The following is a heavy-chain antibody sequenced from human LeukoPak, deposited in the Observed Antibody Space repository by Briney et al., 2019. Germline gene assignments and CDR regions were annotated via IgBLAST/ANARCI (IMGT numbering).Heavy chain of an antibody. CDR2: IYYTVST. CDR1: GGSISSGGYS. J-gene: IGHJ4*02. D-gene: IGHD2-2*01. Sequence: SETLSLTCTVSGGSISSGGYSWSWLRQHPGKGLEWIGYIYYTVSTYYNPSLKNRVIISVDASNIQFSQKLSSGTAADTAVYYCSSTVVIPAAIDYWGQGTLVTVSS. CDR3: SSTVVIPAAIDY. V-gene: IGHV4-31*03.